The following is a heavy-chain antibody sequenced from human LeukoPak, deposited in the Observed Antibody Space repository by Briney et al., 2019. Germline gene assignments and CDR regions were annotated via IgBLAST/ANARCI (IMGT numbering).Heavy chain of an antibody. D-gene: IGHD3-22*01. CDR1: GGSISSYY. CDR2: IYYSGST. CDR3: VREASTSYYDSSGYYRQTETFDV. J-gene: IGHJ3*01. V-gene: IGHV4-59*01. Sequence: PSETLSLTCTVSGGSISSYYWSWIRQPPGKGLEWIGYIYYSGSTNYNPSLKSRVTISVDTSKNQFSLRLRFVTAADTAMYFCVREASTSYYDSSGYYRQTETFDVWGLGTMVTVSS.